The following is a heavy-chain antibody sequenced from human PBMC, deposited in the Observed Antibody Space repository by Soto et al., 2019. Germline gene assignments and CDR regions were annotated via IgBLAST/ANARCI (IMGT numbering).Heavy chain of an antibody. CDR3: AKLYGSGTSFFFYFGMDV. Sequence: VQLLESGGGLVHPGGSLRLSCAASGFTFSDHAMTWVRQAPGKGLEWVSGISGSGGDTFYADSVKGRFTISRDNSMNTVFLQLNSLKAEDTAVYYCAKLYGSGTSFFFYFGMDVWGQGTTVTVSS. D-gene: IGHD3-10*01. J-gene: IGHJ6*02. CDR2: ISGSGGDT. V-gene: IGHV3-23*01. CDR1: GFTFSDHA.